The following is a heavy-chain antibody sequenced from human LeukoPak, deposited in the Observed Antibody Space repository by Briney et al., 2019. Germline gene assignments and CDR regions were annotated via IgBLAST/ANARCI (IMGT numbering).Heavy chain of an antibody. CDR3: ARAPYSYDTSGYYGYFFDY. J-gene: IGHJ4*02. D-gene: IGHD3-22*01. Sequence: GGSLRLSCAASGFTFSNYSTNWVRQAPGKGLEWVSSISSSRSYIYYADSVKGRFTISRDNAKNSLYLQMNSLRAEDTAVYYCARAPYSYDTSGYYGYFFDYWGQGTLVTVSS. V-gene: IGHV3-21*01. CDR1: GFTFSNYS. CDR2: ISSSRSYI.